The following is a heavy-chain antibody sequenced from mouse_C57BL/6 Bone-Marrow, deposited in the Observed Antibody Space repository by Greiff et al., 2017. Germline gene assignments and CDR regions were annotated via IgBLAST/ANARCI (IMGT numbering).Heavy chain of an antibody. J-gene: IGHJ3*01. Sequence: QVQLQQSGPELVKPGASVKISCKASGYAFSSSWMNWVKQRPGKGLEWIGRIYPGDGDTNYNGKFKGKATLTADKSSSTAYMQRSSLTSEDSAVYFCARCSFAYWGQGTLVTVSA. CDR3: ARCSFAY. V-gene: IGHV1-82*01. CDR1: GYAFSSSW. CDR2: IYPGDGDT.